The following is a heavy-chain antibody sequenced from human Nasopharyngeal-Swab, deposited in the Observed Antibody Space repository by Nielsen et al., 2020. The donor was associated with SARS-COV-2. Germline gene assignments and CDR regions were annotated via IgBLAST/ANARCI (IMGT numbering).Heavy chain of an antibody. CDR3: TRATGYSYGDDY. CDR1: GFTFGDYA. D-gene: IGHD5-18*01. Sequence: GGSLRFSCTASGFTFGDYAMSWVRQAPGKGLEWVGFIRSKAYGGTTEYAASVKGRFTISRDDSKSIAYLQMNSLKTEDTAVYYCTRATGYSYGDDYWGQGTLVTVSS. J-gene: IGHJ4*02. V-gene: IGHV3-49*04. CDR2: IRSKAYGGTT.